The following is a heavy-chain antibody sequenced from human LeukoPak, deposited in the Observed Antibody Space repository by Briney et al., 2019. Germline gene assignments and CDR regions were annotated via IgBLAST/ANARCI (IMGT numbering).Heavy chain of an antibody. CDR3: ARDRGSSGWQNRFDP. J-gene: IGHJ5*02. CDR2: ISSSSSYI. V-gene: IGHV3-21*01. CDR1: GFTFSSYS. Sequence: GSLRLSCAASGFTFSSYSMNWVRQAPGKGLEWVSSISSSSSYIYYADSVKGRFTISRDNAKNSLYLQMNSLRAEDTAVYYCARDRGSSGWQNRFDPWGQGTLVTVSS. D-gene: IGHD6-19*01.